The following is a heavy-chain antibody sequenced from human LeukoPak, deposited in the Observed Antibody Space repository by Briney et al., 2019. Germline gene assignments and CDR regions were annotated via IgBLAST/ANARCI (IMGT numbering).Heavy chain of an antibody. D-gene: IGHD1-1*01. CDR2: ISSNGGST. V-gene: IGHV3-64*01. J-gene: IGHJ4*02. CDR1: GFTFSSYA. CDR3: ARGQLERQYYLDY. Sequence: GGSLRLSCAASGFTFSSYAMHWVRQAPGKGLEYVSAISSNGGSTYYANSVKGGFTISRDNSKNTLYLQMGSLRAEDMAVYYCARGQLERQYYLDYWGQGTLVTVSS.